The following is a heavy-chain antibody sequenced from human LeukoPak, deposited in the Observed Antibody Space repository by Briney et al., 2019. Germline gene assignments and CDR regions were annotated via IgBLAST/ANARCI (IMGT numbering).Heavy chain of an antibody. CDR3: AKDYYDSSGYYWS. J-gene: IGHJ5*02. D-gene: IGHD3-22*01. V-gene: IGHV3-53*05. Sequence: GGSLRLSCAASGFPVRSHYMSWVRQAPGKGPEWVSIIYAGGSTYYTDSVKGRFIISRDNSKNTLYLQMNSLRAEDTAVYYCAKDYYDSSGYYWSWGQGTLVTVSS. CDR2: IYAGGST. CDR1: GFPVRSHY.